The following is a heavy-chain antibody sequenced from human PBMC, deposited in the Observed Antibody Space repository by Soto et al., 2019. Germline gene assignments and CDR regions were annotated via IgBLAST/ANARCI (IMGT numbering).Heavy chain of an antibody. Sequence: PSETLSLTCPVSGGSSSSGGYYWRWIRKHPGKGLEWIGYIYYSGSTYYNPSLKSRVTISVDTSKNQFSLKLSSVTAADTAVYYCARSLSGRIYVDYWGQGTLVTVSS. CDR3: ARSLSGRIYVDY. V-gene: IGHV4-31*03. J-gene: IGHJ4*02. D-gene: IGHD2-15*01. CDR2: IYYSGST. CDR1: GGSSSSGGYY.